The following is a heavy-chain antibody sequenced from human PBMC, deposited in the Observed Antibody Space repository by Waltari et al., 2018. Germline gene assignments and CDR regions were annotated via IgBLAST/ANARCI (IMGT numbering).Heavy chain of an antibody. CDR1: GFTFSSYW. V-gene: IGHV3-7*01. CDR2: KKQDGSEK. Sequence: EVQLVESGGGLVQPGGSLRLSCAASGFTFSSYWMSWVRQAPGKGLGWVANKKQDGSEKYYVDSVKGRFTISRDNAKNSLYLQMNSLRAEDTAVYYCAGPRLCGYSGEFDYWGQGTLVTVSS. CDR3: AGPRLCGYSGEFDY. J-gene: IGHJ4*02. D-gene: IGHD5-18*01.